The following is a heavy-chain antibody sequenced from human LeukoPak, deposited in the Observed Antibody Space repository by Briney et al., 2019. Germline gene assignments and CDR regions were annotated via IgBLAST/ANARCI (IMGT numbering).Heavy chain of an antibody. V-gene: IGHV5-51*01. J-gene: IGHJ3*02. CDR1: GYSFSSYW. D-gene: IGHD3-3*01. CDR3: ARREGNYDIWSGYHRDAFDI. Sequence: GESLKISCKGSGYSFSSYWIAWVRQMPGEGLEWMGIIFPGDSDTRYGPSFQDQVTISVDKSINTAYLQWSSLKASDTAMYYCARREGNYDIWSGYHRDAFDIWGQGTMITVSS. CDR2: IFPGDSDT.